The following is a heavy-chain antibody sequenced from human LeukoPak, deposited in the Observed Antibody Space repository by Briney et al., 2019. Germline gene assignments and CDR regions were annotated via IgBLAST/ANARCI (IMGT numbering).Heavy chain of an antibody. CDR3: ARRYDFWSGYPTAFDY. D-gene: IGHD3/OR15-3a*01. J-gene: IGHJ4*02. Sequence: GASVKVSCKASGYXFTGYYIYWVRQAPGQGLEWLGFINPNSGGTVYAQKFQARVTMTRDTSISTAYMELSGLRSDDTAVYSCARRYDFWSGYPTAFDYWGQGTLVTVSS. V-gene: IGHV1-2*02. CDR2: INPNSGGT. CDR1: GYXFTGYY.